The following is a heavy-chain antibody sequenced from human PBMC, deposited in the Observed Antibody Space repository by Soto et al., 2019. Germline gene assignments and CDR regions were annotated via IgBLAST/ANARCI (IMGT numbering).Heavy chain of an antibody. J-gene: IGHJ6*02. CDR2: ISAYNGNT. Sequence: GASVKVSCKASGYTFTSYGISWVRQAPGQGLEWMGWISAYNGNTNYAQKLQGRVTMTTDTSTSTAYMELRSLRSDDTAVYYCARDYTGYSSSWYPGSPTARAYGMDVWGQGTTVTVSS. V-gene: IGHV1-18*01. D-gene: IGHD6-13*01. CDR1: GYTFTSYG. CDR3: ARDYTGYSSSWYPGSPTARAYGMDV.